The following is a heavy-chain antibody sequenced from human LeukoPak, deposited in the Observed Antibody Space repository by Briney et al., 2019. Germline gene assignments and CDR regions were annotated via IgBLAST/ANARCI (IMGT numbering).Heavy chain of an antibody. V-gene: IGHV3-23*01. Sequence: PGGSLRLSCAASGFSFSRYPMGWVRQAPGKGLEWVSGISAGGDGTYYADSVKGRFTISRENSKNTLYLQMNSLRAEDTAAYYCARDVGIAVAGTHDCWGQGTLVTVSS. D-gene: IGHD6-19*01. CDR1: GFSFSRYP. CDR3: ARDVGIAVAGTHDC. J-gene: IGHJ4*02. CDR2: ISAGGDGT.